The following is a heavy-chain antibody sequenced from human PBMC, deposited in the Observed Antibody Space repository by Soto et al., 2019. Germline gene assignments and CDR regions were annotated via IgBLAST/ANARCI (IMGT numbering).Heavy chain of an antibody. V-gene: IGHV3-48*02. CDR1: GFTFSSYS. D-gene: IGHD6-6*01. CDR3: AREWGHGGSSSPKTSRVSWFDP. CDR2: ISSSSSTI. J-gene: IGHJ5*02. Sequence: GGSLRLSCAASGFTFSSYSMNWVRQAPGKGLEWVSYISSSSSTIYYADSVKGRFTISRDNAKNSLYLQMNSLRDEDTAVYYCAREWGHGGSSSPKTSRVSWFDPWGQGTLVTVSS.